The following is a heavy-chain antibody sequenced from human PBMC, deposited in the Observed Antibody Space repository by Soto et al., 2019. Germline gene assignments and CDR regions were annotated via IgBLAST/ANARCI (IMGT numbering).Heavy chain of an antibody. J-gene: IGHJ4*02. CDR1: GYTFSSYA. CDR2: INAGYENT. D-gene: IGHD3-22*01. V-gene: IGHV1-3*05. Sequence: QVQLVQSGAGEKKPGASVRVSCTASGYTFSSYAIHWVRQAPGQRLEWMGWINAGYENTKYSQKLQGRLTITRDTSASTVYMDLTSLRSEDTAVYYCARIVYDSSGYNRYFDYWGQGTLVTVSS. CDR3: ARIVYDSSGYNRYFDY.